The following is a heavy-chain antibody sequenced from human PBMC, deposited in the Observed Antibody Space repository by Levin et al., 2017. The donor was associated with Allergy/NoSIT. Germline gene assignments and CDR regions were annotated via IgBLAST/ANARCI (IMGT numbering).Heavy chain of an antibody. CDR3: AKDWGTPAGYPDY. Sequence: GGSLRLSCAASGFTFSNYGMHWVRQAPGKGLEWVAVMSSDGSEKYYADSVKGRFTISRDNSKNTLYLQMSSLRAEDTAVYYCAKDWGTPAGYPDYWGQGTLVTVSS. CDR1: GFTFSNYG. V-gene: IGHV3-30*18. J-gene: IGHJ4*02. D-gene: IGHD3-16*01. CDR2: MSSDGSEK.